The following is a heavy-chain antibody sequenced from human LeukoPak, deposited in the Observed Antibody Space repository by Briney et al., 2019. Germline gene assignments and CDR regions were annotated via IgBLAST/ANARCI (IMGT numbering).Heavy chain of an antibody. Sequence: MPSGTLSLTCTVSGGSISSGGYYWSWIRQHPGKGLEWIGYIYYSGSTYYNPSLKSRVTISVDTSKNQFSLKLSSVTAADTAVYYCARELGYCSSTSCYTTLSGSYYDYWGQGTLVTVSS. CDR3: ARELGYCSSTSCYTTLSGSYYDY. CDR2: IYYSGST. J-gene: IGHJ4*02. D-gene: IGHD2-2*02. V-gene: IGHV4-31*03. CDR1: GGSISSGGYY.